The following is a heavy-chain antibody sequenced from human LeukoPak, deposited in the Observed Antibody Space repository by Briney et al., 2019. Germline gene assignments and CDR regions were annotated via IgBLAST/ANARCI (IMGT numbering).Heavy chain of an antibody. J-gene: IGHJ6*03. Sequence: SETLSLTCAVYGGSFSGYYWSWIRQPPGKGLEWIGEINHSGSTNYNPSLKSRVTISVDTSKNQFSLKLSSVTAADTAVYYCARVKVVPRRSYYMDVWGKGTTVTVSS. CDR2: INHSGST. CDR3: ARVKVVPRRSYYMDV. V-gene: IGHV4-34*01. CDR1: GGSFSGYY. D-gene: IGHD3-22*01.